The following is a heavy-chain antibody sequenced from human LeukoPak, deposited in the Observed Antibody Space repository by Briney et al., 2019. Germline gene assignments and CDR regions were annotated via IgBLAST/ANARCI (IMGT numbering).Heavy chain of an antibody. CDR2: INPNSGGT. D-gene: IGHD2-2*01. J-gene: IGHJ5*02. CDR3: ARVSGPAEPMYWFDP. V-gene: IGHV1-2*02. CDR1: GYTFTGYY. Sequence: ASVKVSCKASGYTFTGYYMHWGRQAPGQGLEWMGWINPNSGGTNYAQKFQGRVTMTRDTSISTAYMELTRLRSDDTAVYYCARVSGPAEPMYWFDPWGQGTLVTVSS.